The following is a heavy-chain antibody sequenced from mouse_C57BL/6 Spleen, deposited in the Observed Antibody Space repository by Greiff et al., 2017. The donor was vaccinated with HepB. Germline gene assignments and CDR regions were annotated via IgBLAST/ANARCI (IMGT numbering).Heavy chain of an antibody. CDR2: IYPGDGDT. CDR1: GYAFSSYW. D-gene: IGHD2-1*01. V-gene: IGHV1-80*01. J-gene: IGHJ2*01. Sequence: QVQLQQSGAELVKPGASVKISCKASGYAFSSYWMNWVKQRPGKGLEWIGQIYPGDGDTNYNGKFKGKATLTADKSSSTAYMQLSSLTSEDSAVYFCARRGKIYYAPYFDYWGQGTTLTVSS. CDR3: ARRGKIYYAPYFDY.